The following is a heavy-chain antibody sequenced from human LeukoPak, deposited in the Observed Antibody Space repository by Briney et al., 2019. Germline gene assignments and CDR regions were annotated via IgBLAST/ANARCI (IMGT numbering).Heavy chain of an antibody. Sequence: GGSLRLSCAASGFTFSSYSMNWVRQAPGKGMERVSSISSSSSYIYYADSAKGRFTISRVNAKDSLYLQMNRLRDEDTAVYNCARGGYSYCSGGSCYTSYYYYYMDVWGKGTTVTDSS. CDR2: ISSSSSYI. CDR3: ARGGYSYCSGGSCYTSYYYYYMDV. J-gene: IGHJ6*03. V-gene: IGHV3-21*01. CDR1: GFTFSSYS. D-gene: IGHD2-15*01.